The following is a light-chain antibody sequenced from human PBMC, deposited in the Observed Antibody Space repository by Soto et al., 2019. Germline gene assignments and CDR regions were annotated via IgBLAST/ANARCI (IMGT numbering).Light chain of an antibody. V-gene: IGLV1-51*01. CDR1: GSNIGGNS. Sequence: QSGLTQPPSVSAAPGQKGTISCSGSGSNIGGNSVSLYQQLPGTAPKLLTYDDNKRPSGIPDRFSGSKSGTSATLGITGFQTGDEADYYCGSWDSSLSAYVFGTGTKVTVL. CDR3: GSWDSSLSAYV. J-gene: IGLJ1*01. CDR2: DDN.